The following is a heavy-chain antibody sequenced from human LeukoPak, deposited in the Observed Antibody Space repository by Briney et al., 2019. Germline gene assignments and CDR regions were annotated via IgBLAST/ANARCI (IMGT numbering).Heavy chain of an antibody. Sequence: QPGGSLRLSCAVSGFTFSSYWMSWVRQAPGKGLEWVANIKQDGSEKYYVDSVKGRFTISRDNAKNSLYLQMNSLRAEDTAVYFCARRGLSFGVVTSYNWFDPWGQGSLVTVSS. CDR1: GFTFSSYW. CDR2: IKQDGSEK. D-gene: IGHD3-3*01. CDR3: ARRGLSFGVVTSYNWFDP. J-gene: IGHJ5*02. V-gene: IGHV3-7*03.